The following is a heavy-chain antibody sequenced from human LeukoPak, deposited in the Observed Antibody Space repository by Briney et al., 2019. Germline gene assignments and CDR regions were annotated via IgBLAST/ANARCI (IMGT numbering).Heavy chain of an antibody. CDR3: STLQTRYCADSRCYGY. J-gene: IGHJ4*02. D-gene: IGHD2-8*01. Sequence: GESLRLSCAASGFTFNDAWMNWVRQAPEKGLEWVGRIKSKIDGGATDYAAPVKGRFTILRDDSKNMLYLEMTSLKTEDTAVYYCSTLQTRYCADSRCYGYWGQGTLVTVSS. CDR2: IKSKIDGGAT. CDR1: GFTFNDAW. V-gene: IGHV3-15*01.